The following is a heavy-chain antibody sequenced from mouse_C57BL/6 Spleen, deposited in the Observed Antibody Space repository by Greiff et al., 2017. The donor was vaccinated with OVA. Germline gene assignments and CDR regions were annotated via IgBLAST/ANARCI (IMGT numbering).Heavy chain of an antibody. V-gene: IGHV5-16*01. CDR1: GFTFSDYY. CDR3: ARESYDYDGFDV. D-gene: IGHD2-4*01. CDR2: INYDGSST. J-gene: IGHJ1*03. Sequence: EVNVVESEGGLVQPGSSMKLSCTASGFTFSDYYMAWVRQVPEKGLEWVANINYDGSSTYYLDSLKSRFIISRDNAKNILYLQMSSLKSEDTATYYCARESYDYDGFDVWGTGTTVTVSS.